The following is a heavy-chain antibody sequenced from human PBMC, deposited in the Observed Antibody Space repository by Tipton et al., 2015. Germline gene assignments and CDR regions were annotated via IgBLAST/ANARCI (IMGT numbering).Heavy chain of an antibody. CDR1: GGSISTYY. Sequence: TLSLTYSVSGGSISTYYWSWIRQSPGKGLEWIGYIDGSGSTSYNPALKSRLTMSVDTSKKEFSLMLSSVTAADTAVYYCARAGMAHFDYWGQGTLATVSS. V-gene: IGHV4-59*01. D-gene: IGHD5-24*01. CDR3: ARAGMAHFDY. CDR2: IDGSGST. J-gene: IGHJ4*02.